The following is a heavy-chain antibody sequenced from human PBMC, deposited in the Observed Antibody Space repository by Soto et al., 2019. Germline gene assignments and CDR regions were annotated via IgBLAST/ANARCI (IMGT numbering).Heavy chain of an antibody. CDR2: IYYSGVT. CDR1: GGSVRSGNHY. J-gene: IGHJ6*01. V-gene: IGHV4-61*01. D-gene: IGHD1-26*01. CDR3: ARGEEPLRYYGMDV. Sequence: PSETLSLTCTVSGGSVRSGNHYWNWIRQPPGRGLEWLGYIYYSGVTNYNPSLKSRVTMSVDTSKNQFSLKLTSLTAADTAVYYCARGEEPLRYYGMDVWGQGTTVT.